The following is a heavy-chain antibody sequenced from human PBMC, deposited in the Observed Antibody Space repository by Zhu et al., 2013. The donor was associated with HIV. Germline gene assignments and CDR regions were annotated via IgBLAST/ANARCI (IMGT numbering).Heavy chain of an antibody. V-gene: IGHV1-58*01. Sequence: QMQLVQSGPEVKKPGTSVKVSCKASGFTFTSSAVQWVRQARGQRLEWIGWIVVGSGNTNYAQKFQERVTITRDMSTSTAYMELSSLRSEDTAVYYCAADLIRRYGSGSYGMDVWGQGTTVTVSS. CDR1: GFTFTSSA. J-gene: IGHJ6*02. CDR3: AADLIRRYGSGSYGMDV. D-gene: IGHD3-10*01. CDR2: IVVGSGNT.